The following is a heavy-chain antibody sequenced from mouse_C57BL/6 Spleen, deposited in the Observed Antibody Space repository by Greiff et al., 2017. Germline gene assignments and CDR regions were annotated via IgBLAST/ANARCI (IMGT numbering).Heavy chain of an antibody. Sequence: QVQLQQSGAELMKPGASVKLSCKATGYTFTGYWIAWVKQRPGHGLEWIGEILPGSGSTNYNEKFKGKATFTADTSSNTAYMQLSSLTTEDSAIYYCARGDYYGSSSPYAMDYWGQGTSVTVSS. CDR3: ARGDYYGSSSPYAMDY. V-gene: IGHV1-9*01. CDR2: ILPGSGST. CDR1: GYTFTGYW. D-gene: IGHD1-1*01. J-gene: IGHJ4*01.